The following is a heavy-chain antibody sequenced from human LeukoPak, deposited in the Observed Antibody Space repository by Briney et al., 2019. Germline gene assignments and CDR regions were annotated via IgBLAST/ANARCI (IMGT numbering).Heavy chain of an antibody. CDR1: GFIFSTYW. J-gene: IGHJ5*02. D-gene: IGHD2-15*01. V-gene: IGHV4-39*01. Sequence: PGGSLRLSCAASGFIFSTYWMSWVRQPPGKGLEWIGSIYYGGSTYYNPSLKSRVTISVDTSMNQFSLKLSFVTTADTAVYYCARALGYCSGGSCTRGYNWFDPWGQGTLVTVPS. CDR2: IYYGGST. CDR3: ARALGYCSGGSCTRGYNWFDP.